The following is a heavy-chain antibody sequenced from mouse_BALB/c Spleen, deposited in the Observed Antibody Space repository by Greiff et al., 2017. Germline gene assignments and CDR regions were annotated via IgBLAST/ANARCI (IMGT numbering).Heavy chain of an antibody. J-gene: IGHJ4*01. D-gene: IGHD1-1*01. CDR1: GFAFSSYD. CDR3: ARQDGSRYYYAMDY. V-gene: IGHV5-12-1*01. Sequence: EVKLMESGGGLVKPGGSLKLSCAASGFAFSSYDMSWVRQTPEKRLEWVAYISSGGGSTYYPDTVKGRFTIARDNAKNTLYLQMSSLKSEDTAMYYCARQDGSRYYYAMDYWGQGTSVTVSS. CDR2: ISSGGGST.